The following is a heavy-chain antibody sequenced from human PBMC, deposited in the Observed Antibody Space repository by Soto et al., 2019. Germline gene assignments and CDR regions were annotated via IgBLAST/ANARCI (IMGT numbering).Heavy chain of an antibody. CDR2: IYPGDSDT. D-gene: IGHD3-22*01. CDR1: CYNFTLDF. V-gene: IGHV5-51*01. CDR3: AKHLGQWLSQPPDY. Sequence: GEYLNLSCNVSCYNFTLDFIGWVRQLPGKGLEWMGIIYPGDSDTKYSPSFQGQVTISADKSINTAYLQWSSLKASDTAMYYCAKHLGQWLSQPPDYWGQGTPVNVSA. J-gene: IGHJ4*02.